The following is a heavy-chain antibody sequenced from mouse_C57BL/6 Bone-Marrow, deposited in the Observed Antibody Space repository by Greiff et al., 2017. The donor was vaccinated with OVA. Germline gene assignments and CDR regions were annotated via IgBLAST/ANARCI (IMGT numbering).Heavy chain of an antibody. J-gene: IGHJ2*01. CDR1: GFTFSSYA. V-gene: IGHV5-9-1*02. D-gene: IGHD2-4*01. CDR2: ISSGGDYI. CDR3: TRGWGTMITYFDY. Sequence: EVKLMESGEGLVKPGGSLKLSCAASGFTFSSYAMSWVRQTPEKRLEWVAYISSGGDYIYYADTVKGRFTISRDNARNTLYLQMSSLKSEDTAMYYCTRGWGTMITYFDYWGQGTTLTVSS.